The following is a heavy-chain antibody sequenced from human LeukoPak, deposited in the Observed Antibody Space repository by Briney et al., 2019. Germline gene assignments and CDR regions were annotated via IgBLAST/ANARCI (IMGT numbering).Heavy chain of an antibody. CDR1: GFTFSSYS. J-gene: IGHJ4*02. CDR3: ARDNPDYYDSSGIFVY. V-gene: IGHV3-21*01. Sequence: PGGSLRLSCAASGFTFSSYSMNWVRQAPGKGLEWVSSISSSSGYIYYADSVKGRFTISRDNAKNSLYLQMNSLRAEDTAVYYWARDNPDYYDSSGIFVYWGQGTLATVSS. D-gene: IGHD3-22*01. CDR2: ISSSSGYI.